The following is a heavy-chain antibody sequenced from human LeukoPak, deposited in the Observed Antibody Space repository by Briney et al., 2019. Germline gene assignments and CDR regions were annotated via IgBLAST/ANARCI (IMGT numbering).Heavy chain of an antibody. Sequence: SETLSLTCNVSGGSVSSGSYYWSWIRQPPGKGLEWIGYIYYSGSTNYNPSLKSRVTISVDTSKNQFSLKLSSVTAADTAVYYCARDRGYCGGDCYSNYWYFDLWGRGTLVTVSS. CDR3: ARDRGYCGGDCYSNYWYFDL. J-gene: IGHJ2*01. D-gene: IGHD2-21*02. CDR2: IYYSGST. V-gene: IGHV4-61*01. CDR1: GGSVSSGSYY.